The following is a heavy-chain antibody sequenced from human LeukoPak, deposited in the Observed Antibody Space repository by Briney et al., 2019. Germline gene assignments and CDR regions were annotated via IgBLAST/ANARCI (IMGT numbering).Heavy chain of an antibody. CDR1: GYTFTGYY. Sequence: GASVKVSCKASGYTFTGYYMHWVRQAPGQGLEWMGWINPNSGGTNYAQKFQGWVTMTRDTSISTAYMELSRLRSDDTAVYYCARANYDSSGYYYGYWGQGTLVTVSS. CDR3: ARANYDSSGYYYGY. J-gene: IGHJ4*02. V-gene: IGHV1-2*04. D-gene: IGHD3-22*01. CDR2: INPNSGGT.